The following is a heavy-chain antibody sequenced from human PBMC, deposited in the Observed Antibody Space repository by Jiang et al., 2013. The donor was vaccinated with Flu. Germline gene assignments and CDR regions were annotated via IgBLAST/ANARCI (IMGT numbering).Heavy chain of an antibody. CDR1: GYSFANCC. CDR2: ISPGDSEI. J-gene: IGHJ4*02. D-gene: IGHD6-19*01. V-gene: IGHV5-51*01. Sequence: GAEVKKPGESLKISCKGSGYSFANCCIGWVRQMPGKGLEWMGIISPGDSEIRLSPSLQGQVTISADTSMSTAYLQWSSLRASDTAMYYCARQREAGIFDHWDQGTLVTVSS. CDR3: ARQREAGIFDH.